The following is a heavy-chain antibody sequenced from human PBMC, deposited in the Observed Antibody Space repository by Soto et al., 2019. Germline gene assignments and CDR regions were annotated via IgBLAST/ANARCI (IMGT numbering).Heavy chain of an antibody. CDR3: AKQGQELTYYDFWSGYYGVNHFDY. CDR1: GFTFSSYA. CDR2: ISGSGGST. D-gene: IGHD3-3*01. J-gene: IGHJ4*02. V-gene: IGHV3-23*01. Sequence: GGSLRLSCAASGFTFSSYAMSWVRQAPGKGLEWVSAISGSGGSTYYADSVKGRFTISRDNSKNTLYLQMNSLRAEDTAVYYCAKQGQELTYYDFWSGYYGVNHFDYWGQGTLVTVSS.